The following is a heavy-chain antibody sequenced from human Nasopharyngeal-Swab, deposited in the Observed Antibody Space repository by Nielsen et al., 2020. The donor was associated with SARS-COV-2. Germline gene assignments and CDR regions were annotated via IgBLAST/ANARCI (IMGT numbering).Heavy chain of an antibody. CDR3: ARYLELGTLFDP. V-gene: IGHV1-2*04. CDR2: INPNSGGT. J-gene: IGHJ5*02. CDR1: LCTFIGYY. D-gene: IGHD7-27*01. Sequence: ASVHVSRLASLCTFIGYYLHWLRQAPGQGLEWMGWINPNSGGTNYAQKFQGWVTMTRDTSISTAYMELSRLRSDETAVYYCARYLELGTLFDPWGQGTLVTVSS.